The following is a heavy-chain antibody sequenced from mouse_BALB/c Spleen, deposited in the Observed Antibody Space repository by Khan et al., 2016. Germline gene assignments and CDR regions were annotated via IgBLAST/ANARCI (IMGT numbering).Heavy chain of an antibody. CDR1: GFSLTGYG. CDR2: IWGDGNT. D-gene: IGHD2-4*01. J-gene: IGHJ4*01. V-gene: IGHV2-6-7*01. Sequence: VQLQESGPGLVAPSQSLSITCTVSGFSLTGYGVNWVRQPPGKGLEWLGMIWGDGNTGYNSALKSRLRISKDNSKSQVFLKMNSLQTDDTARYYCARYGSMITSAMDYWGQGTSVTVSS. CDR3: ARYGSMITSAMDY.